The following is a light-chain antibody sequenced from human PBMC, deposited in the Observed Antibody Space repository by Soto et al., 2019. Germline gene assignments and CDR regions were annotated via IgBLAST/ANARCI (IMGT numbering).Light chain of an antibody. Sequence: QSVLTQPRSVSGSPGQSVTISCTGTSSDVGGYDYVSWFQHHPGKVPKLMIYDVTKRPSGVPDRFSASKSGNTASLTISGLQAEDEADYYCCSYVGTYTWVFGGGTKLTVL. V-gene: IGLV2-11*01. CDR3: CSYVGTYTWV. CDR2: DVT. CDR1: SSDVGGYDY. J-gene: IGLJ3*02.